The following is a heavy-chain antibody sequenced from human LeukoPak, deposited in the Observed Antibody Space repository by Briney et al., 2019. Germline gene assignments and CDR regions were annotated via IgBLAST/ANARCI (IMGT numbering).Heavy chain of an antibody. V-gene: IGHV3-30*04. Sequence: GGSLRLSCAASGFTFSSYAMHWVRQAPGKGLEWVAVISYDGSNKYYADSVKGRFTISRDNSKNTLFLQISSLRAEDTAVYYCAREPRQTGTTRAFDIWGQGTMVTVSS. J-gene: IGHJ3*02. CDR1: GFTFSSYA. CDR2: ISYDGSNK. CDR3: AREPRQTGTTRAFDI. D-gene: IGHD1-1*01.